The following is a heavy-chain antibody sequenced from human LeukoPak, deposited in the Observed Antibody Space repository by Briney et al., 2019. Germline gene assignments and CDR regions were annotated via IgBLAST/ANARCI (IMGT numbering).Heavy chain of an antibody. Sequence: GGSLRLSCAASGLNIRSYAMHWVRQAPGKGLDWVAGISYDGSSTYYADSVKGRFTVSRDSSTNTVYLQMSSLRGEDTAVYYCARVRGLSGYAWEYWGQGTLVTVSS. J-gene: IGHJ4*02. CDR2: ISYDGSST. CDR3: ARVRGLSGYAWEY. V-gene: IGHV3-30*14. D-gene: IGHD5-12*01. CDR1: GLNIRSYA.